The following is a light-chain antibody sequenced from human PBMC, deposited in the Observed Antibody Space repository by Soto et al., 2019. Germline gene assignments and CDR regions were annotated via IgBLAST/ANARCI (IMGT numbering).Light chain of an antibody. CDR3: QQYLDWPPT. CDR2: GAS. CDR1: QSVSNN. Sequence: EVVMTQSPATLSVSPGERATLSCRASQSVSNNLAWYQQKPGQAPRLLMYGASTRATGTPARLSGSGSGTEFTLTISSLQSEDFAVYCCQQYLDWPPTFGQGTKLEIK. J-gene: IGKJ2*01. V-gene: IGKV3-15*01.